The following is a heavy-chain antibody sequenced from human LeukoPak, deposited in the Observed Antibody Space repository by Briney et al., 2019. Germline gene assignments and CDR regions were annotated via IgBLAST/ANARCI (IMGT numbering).Heavy chain of an antibody. CDR2: INHSGST. CDR3: ARRIAAAGSDL. CDR1: GGSFSGYY. J-gene: IGHJ4*02. V-gene: IGHV4-34*01. D-gene: IGHD6-13*01. Sequence: ETLSLTCAVYGGSFSGYYWSWIRQPPGKGLEWIGEINHSGSTNYNPSLKSRVTISVDTSKNQFSLKLSSVTAADTAVYYCARRIAAAGSDLWGQGTLVTVSS.